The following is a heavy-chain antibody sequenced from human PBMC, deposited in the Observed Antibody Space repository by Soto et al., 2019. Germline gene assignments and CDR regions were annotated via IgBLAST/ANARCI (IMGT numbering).Heavy chain of an antibody. CDR2: FYYSETT. CDR3: ARDRDLYGIDV. D-gene: IGHD2-21*01. J-gene: IGHJ6*02. CDR1: GGSVSSGDYY. V-gene: IGHV4-30-4*01. Sequence: QVQLQESGPGLVKPSQTLSLTCSVSGGSVSSGDYYWSWIRQPPGKGLEWIGYFYYSETTYYNPSFNSRVTISVDTSKKQLSLKLNSVTAADTAIYYCARDRDLYGIDVWGQGTTVIVSS.